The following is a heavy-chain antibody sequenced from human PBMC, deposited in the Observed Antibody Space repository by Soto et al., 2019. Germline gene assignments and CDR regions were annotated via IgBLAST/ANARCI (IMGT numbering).Heavy chain of an antibody. J-gene: IGHJ5*02. V-gene: IGHV4-4*02. CDR2: IYHSGST. CDR3: ARSYCSGGSCYSVSGWFDP. D-gene: IGHD2-15*01. Sequence: QVQLQESGPGLVKPSGTLSLTCAVSGGSISSSNWWSWVRQPPGKGLERIGEIYHSGSTNYNPSLKSRVTISVDKSKNQFSLKLSPVTAADTAVYYCARSYCSGGSCYSVSGWFDPWGQGTLVTVSS. CDR1: GGSISSSNW.